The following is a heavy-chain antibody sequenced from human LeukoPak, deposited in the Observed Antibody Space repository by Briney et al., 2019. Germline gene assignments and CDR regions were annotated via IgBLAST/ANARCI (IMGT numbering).Heavy chain of an antibody. J-gene: IGHJ3*02. Sequence: PGGSLRLSCTASGFTLSSYEMSWIRQAPGKGLEWVSSIDYSGGDTHYADSVKGRFTISRDNSKNTLYLQMNSLRAEDTAVYYCVTRNAFDIWGQGTMVSVSS. CDR3: VTRNAFDI. V-gene: IGHV3-23*01. CDR2: IDYSGGDT. D-gene: IGHD1-14*01. CDR1: GFTLSSYE.